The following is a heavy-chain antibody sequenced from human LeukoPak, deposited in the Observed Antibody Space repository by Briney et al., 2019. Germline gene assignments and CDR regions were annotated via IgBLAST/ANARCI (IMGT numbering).Heavy chain of an antibody. D-gene: IGHD3-10*01. CDR2: IVVGSGNT. CDR3: VMVRGVIRDNWLDP. CDR1: GFTFTSSA. J-gene: IGHJ5*02. Sequence: SVKVSCEASGFTFTSSAMQWVRQARGQRLEWIGCIVVGSGNTNYAQKFQERVTITRDMSTSTAYMELSSLRSEDTAVYYCVMVRGVIRDNWLDPWGQGTLVTVSS. V-gene: IGHV1-58*02.